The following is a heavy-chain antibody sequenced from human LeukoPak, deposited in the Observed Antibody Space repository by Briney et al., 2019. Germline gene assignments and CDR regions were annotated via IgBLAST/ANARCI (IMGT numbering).Heavy chain of an antibody. Sequence: ASVKVSCETSGYTFGSYGITWVRQAPGQGLQRMGWISGNNGNTDYAQKLQGRVTKTTDTSTSTAYMALRSLRSDDTAVYYCARVPWDTSGFYPNRYFDSWGQGTLVTVSS. CDR2: ISGNNGNT. D-gene: IGHD3-22*01. V-gene: IGHV1-18*01. CDR3: ARVPWDTSGFYPNRYFDS. J-gene: IGHJ4*02. CDR1: GYTFGSYG.